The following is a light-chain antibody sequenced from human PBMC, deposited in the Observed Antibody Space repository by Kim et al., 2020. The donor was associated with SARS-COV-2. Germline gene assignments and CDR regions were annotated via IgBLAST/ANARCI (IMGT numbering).Light chain of an antibody. CDR3: QQSYSTPYT. V-gene: IGKV1-39*01. CDR1: QSISSY. CDR2: AAS. Sequence: DIQMTQSPSSLSASVGDRVTITCRASQSISSYLNWYQQKPGKAPKLLIYAASSLQSGVPSRFSGSGSGTDFTLTISSPQPEDFATYYCQQSYSTPYTFGQGTKLEI. J-gene: IGKJ2*01.